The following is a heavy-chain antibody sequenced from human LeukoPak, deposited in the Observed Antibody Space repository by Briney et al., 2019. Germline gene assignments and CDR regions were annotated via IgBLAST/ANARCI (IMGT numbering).Heavy chain of an antibody. Sequence: PGGSLRLSCLASGFTFSDHYMDWVRQTPGKGLEWVGRARNKANSYIIEYAASVRGRFTISRDDSKNSVYLQLNSLKTEDTAVYYCTRVNLRTGERFFDHWGQGTLVTVSS. CDR2: ARNKANSYII. J-gene: IGHJ4*02. CDR3: TRVNLRTGERFFDH. D-gene: IGHD7-27*01. CDR1: GFTFSDHY. V-gene: IGHV3-72*01.